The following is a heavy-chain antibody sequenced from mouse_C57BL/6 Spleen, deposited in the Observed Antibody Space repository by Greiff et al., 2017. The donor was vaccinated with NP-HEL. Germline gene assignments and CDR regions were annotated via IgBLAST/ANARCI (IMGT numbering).Heavy chain of an antibody. CDR2: ISDGGSYT. CDR1: GFTFSSYA. J-gene: IGHJ2*01. Sequence: EVKVVESGGGLVKPGGSLKLSCAASGFTFSSYAMSWVRQTPEKRLEWVATISDGGSYTYYPDNVKGRFTFSRDNAKNHLYLQMSHLKAEDTAMYYCARDPLSPTRTGFDYWGQGTTLTVSS. V-gene: IGHV5-4*01. D-gene: IGHD1-1*01. CDR3: ARDPLSPTRTGFDY.